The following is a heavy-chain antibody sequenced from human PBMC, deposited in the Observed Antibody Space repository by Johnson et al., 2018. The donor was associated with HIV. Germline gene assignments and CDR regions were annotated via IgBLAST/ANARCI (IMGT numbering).Heavy chain of an antibody. V-gene: IGHV3-30-3*01. CDR2: ISYDGSNK. CDR3: ASADVFDI. Sequence: QVQLVESGGGLVQPGGSLRLSCAASGFTFSSYAIHWVRQAPGKGLEWVAVISYDGSNKYYTDSVKCRFTISRDNSKNTLYLQMNSLRVEDTAVYYCASADVFDIWGQGTVVTVSS. CDR1: GFTFSSYA. J-gene: IGHJ3*02.